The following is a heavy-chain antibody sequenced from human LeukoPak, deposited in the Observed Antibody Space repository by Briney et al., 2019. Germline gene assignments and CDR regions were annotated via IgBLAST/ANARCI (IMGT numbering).Heavy chain of an antibody. D-gene: IGHD3-10*01. CDR2: ISSSISYI. CDR3: ARDVRDYYGSRRMDV. J-gene: IGHJ6*03. Sequence: KPGGSLRLSCAASGFTFSSYSMNWVRQAPGKGLEWVSSISSSISYIYYADSVMGRFTISRDNAKNSLYLQMNSLRAEDTAAYYCARDVRDYYGSRRMDVWGKGTTVTVSS. V-gene: IGHV3-21*01. CDR1: GFTFSSYS.